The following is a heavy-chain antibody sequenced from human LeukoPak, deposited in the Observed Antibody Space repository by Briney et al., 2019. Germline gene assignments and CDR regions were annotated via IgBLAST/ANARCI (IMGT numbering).Heavy chain of an antibody. Sequence: PSETLSLTCTVSDGSISSYYWSWILQPPGKGLKRIVYIYYSGSTNYNPSLKSRVTISVDTSKNQFSLKLSSVTAADTAVYYCARTYSSGWSKGYFDLWGRGTLVTVSS. V-gene: IGHV4-59*01. CDR1: DGSISSYY. J-gene: IGHJ2*01. CDR3: ARTYSSGWSKGYFDL. CDR2: IYYSGST. D-gene: IGHD6-19*01.